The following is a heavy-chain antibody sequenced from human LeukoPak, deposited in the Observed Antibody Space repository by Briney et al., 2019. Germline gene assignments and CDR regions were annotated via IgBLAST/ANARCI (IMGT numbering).Heavy chain of an antibody. CDR3: ARGTGNYNYFDP. CDR2: IFHSGAT. CDR1: GGYIGTYY. J-gene: IGHJ5*02. V-gene: IGHV4-59*08. Sequence: SETLSLTCSVSGGYIGTYYWTWIRQPPGKGLEWIGYIFHSGATRYDTSLKGRVTISLDMSKNQFSLRLNSVTATDTAVYYCARGTGNYNYFDPWGQGTLVIVSS. D-gene: IGHD1-7*01.